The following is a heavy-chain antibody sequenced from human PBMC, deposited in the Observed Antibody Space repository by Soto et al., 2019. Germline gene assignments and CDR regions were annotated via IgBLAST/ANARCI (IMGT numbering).Heavy chain of an antibody. CDR3: PRDRRITGSVDDLDI. Sequence: PGGSLRLSCAASGFTFSNHAMHWVRRAPGKGLEWVALVAHDGTSKYYAGSVKGRFTISSDKSTNTLFLQMDSLDTEDTAVYYCPRDRRITGSVDDLDIWGRGTLGTVSS. CDR2: VAHDGTSK. CDR1: GFTFSNHA. D-gene: IGHD1-20*01. V-gene: IGHV3-30-3*01. J-gene: IGHJ4*02.